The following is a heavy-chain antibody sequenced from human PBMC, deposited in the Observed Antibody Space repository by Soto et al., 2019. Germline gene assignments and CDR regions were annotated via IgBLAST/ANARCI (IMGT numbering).Heavy chain of an antibody. V-gene: IGHV3-23*01. CDR2: FSAGGDYR. Sequence: EVQLLQSGGGLAQPGGSLTLSCVASGFSFSDYSMNWVRRAPGKGLEWVSAFSAGGDYRHYADSVKGRFTISRDNSKNTLFLQMNSLRAEDTARYYCAREARYDRGVYHYEGIDYWGQGTLVTASS. J-gene: IGHJ4*02. CDR3: AREARYDRGVYHYEGIDY. CDR1: GFSFSDYS. D-gene: IGHD3-22*01.